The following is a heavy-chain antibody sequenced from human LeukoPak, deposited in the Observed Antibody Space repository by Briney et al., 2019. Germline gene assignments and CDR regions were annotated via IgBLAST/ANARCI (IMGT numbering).Heavy chain of an antibody. V-gene: IGHV4-39*01. J-gene: IGHJ4*02. CDR2: IYYSGST. CDR1: GGSISSSSYY. Sequence: SETLSLTCTVSGGSISSSSYYWGWIRQPPGKGLEWIGSIYYSGSTYYNPSLKSRVTISVDTSKNQFSLKLSSVTAADTAVYYCARQPYEYYYDSSGYYYWGQGTLVTVSS. D-gene: IGHD3-22*01. CDR3: ARQPYEYYYDSSGYYY.